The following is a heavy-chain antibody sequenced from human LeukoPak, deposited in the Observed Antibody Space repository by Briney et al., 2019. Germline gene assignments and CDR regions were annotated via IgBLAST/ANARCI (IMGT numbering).Heavy chain of an antibody. V-gene: IGHV1-69-2*01. Sequence: ATVNLSCKTSGYIFTDHYMHWVRQAPGKGLEWMGRFDPEGGDTLYAEKFQGRVTITADTSTATSYMEVSSLTSEDTAVYYCATDAEYRIAARKLDYWGQGTLVTVSA. CDR3: ATDAEYRIAARKLDY. CDR2: FDPEGGDT. J-gene: IGHJ4*02. D-gene: IGHD6-6*01. CDR1: GYIFTDHY.